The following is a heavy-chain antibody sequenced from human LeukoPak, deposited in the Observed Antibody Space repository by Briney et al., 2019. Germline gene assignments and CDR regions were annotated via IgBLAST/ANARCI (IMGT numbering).Heavy chain of an antibody. V-gene: IGHV4-34*01. Sequence: SETLSLTCTVYGGSFSGYYWSWIRQPPGKGLERIGEINHSVSTNYNPSLKSRVTISVDTSKNQFSLKLSSVTAADTAVYYCARGTSYCSSTSCYRGGYYYYMDVWGKGTTVTVSS. D-gene: IGHD2-2*02. J-gene: IGHJ6*03. CDR3: ARGTSYCSSTSCYRGGYYYYMDV. CDR1: GGSFSGYY. CDR2: INHSVST.